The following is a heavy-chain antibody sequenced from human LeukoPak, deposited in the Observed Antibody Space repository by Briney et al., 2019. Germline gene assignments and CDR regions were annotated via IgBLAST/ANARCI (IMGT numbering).Heavy chain of an antibody. V-gene: IGHV3-7*04. CDR1: GFTFSSYW. CDR3: ARAEEQRWGYVDY. J-gene: IGHJ4*02. Sequence: RRSLILSCAASGFTFSSYWMTWVRQAPGKGLEWVANIKQDGSDKYYVDSVKGRFTISRDNAKNSLYLQMNSLRDEDTAVYYCARAEEQRWGYVDYWGQGTLVTVSS. D-gene: IGHD5-24*01. CDR2: IKQDGSDK.